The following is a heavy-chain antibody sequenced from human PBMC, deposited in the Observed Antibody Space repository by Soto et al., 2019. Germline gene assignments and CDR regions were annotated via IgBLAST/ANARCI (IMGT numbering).Heavy chain of an antibody. CDR2: ISYDGTNK. D-gene: IGHD7-27*01. CDR3: ARDPKTSGGQHWAFNYFDS. J-gene: IGHJ4*02. Sequence: GGSLRLSCAASGFSFSISPMHWVRHAPGKGPEWVALISYDGTNKFYADSVKGRFTISRDNSKSTLYLQVDSLRPEDAAVYYCARDPKTSGGQHWAFNYFDSWGQGTLVTVS. V-gene: IGHV3-30-3*01. CDR1: GFSFSISP.